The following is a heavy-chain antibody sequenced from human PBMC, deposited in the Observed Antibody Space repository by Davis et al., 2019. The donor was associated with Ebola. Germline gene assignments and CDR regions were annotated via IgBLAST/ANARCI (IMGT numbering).Heavy chain of an antibody. J-gene: IGHJ3*02. Sequence: GESLKISCAASGFTFSSYSMNWVRQAPGKGLEWVSSISSSSSYIYYADSVKGRFTISRDNAKNSLYLQMNSLRAEDTAVYYCARQWIQLWGDAFDIWGQGTMVTVSS. V-gene: IGHV3-21*01. CDR2: ISSSSSYI. CDR3: ARQWIQLWGDAFDI. D-gene: IGHD5-18*01. CDR1: GFTFSSYS.